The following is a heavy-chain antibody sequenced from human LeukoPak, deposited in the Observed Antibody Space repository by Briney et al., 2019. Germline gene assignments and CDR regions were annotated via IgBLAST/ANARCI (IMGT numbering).Heavy chain of an antibody. V-gene: IGHV3-21*01. D-gene: IGHD6-19*01. CDR1: GFSFRSYS. J-gene: IGHJ4*02. CDR3: ARVASSSGRPKVVDS. CDR2: ISSSSSYI. Sequence: PVGSLRLSCAASGFSFRSYSMNWVRQAPGKGLEWVSSISSSSSYIYYAVSMKGRFTISRDNAKNSLYLQMHSPPAEDTAVYYCARVASSSGRPKVVDSWGQGPLATVSS.